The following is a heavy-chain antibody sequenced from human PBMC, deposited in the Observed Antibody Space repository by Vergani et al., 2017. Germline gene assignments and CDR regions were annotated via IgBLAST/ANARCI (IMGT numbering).Heavy chain of an antibody. CDR3: SKHFSGWGIDY. CDR1: GYILSNYD. J-gene: IGHJ4*02. D-gene: IGHD6-19*01. Sequence: VQLVESGGGVVQRGGSLRLFCATSGYILSNYDMLWIRQGPGKGLEFVAFIQYDGSNQYSADSVKGRLTLSRDFSKHTLNLQMNSLRTDDTATYYCSKHFSGWGIDYWGQGTQVIVSS. V-gene: IGHV3-30*02. CDR2: IQYDGSNQ.